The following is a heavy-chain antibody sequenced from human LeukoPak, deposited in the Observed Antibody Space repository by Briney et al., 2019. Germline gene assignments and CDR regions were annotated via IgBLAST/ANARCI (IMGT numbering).Heavy chain of an antibody. D-gene: IGHD3-10*01. CDR2: MTISGGGT. CDR1: GFTFSSYA. CDR3: AKNGLWFGELFYFDY. J-gene: IGHJ4*02. V-gene: IGHV3-23*01. Sequence: GGSLRLSCAASGFTFSSYAMTWVRQAPGKGLEWVSSMTISGGGTYYADSVKGRFTISRDNSKNMLYLQMNSLRAEDTAVYYCAKNGLWFGELFYFDYWGQGTLVTVSS.